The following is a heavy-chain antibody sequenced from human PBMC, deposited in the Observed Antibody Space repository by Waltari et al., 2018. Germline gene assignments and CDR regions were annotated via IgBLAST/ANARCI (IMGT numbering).Heavy chain of an antibody. CDR2: INHSGST. J-gene: IGHJ1*01. V-gene: IGHV4-34*01. Sequence: QVQLQQWGAGLLKPSETLSLTCAVYGGSFSGYYWSWIRQPPGKGLEWIGEINHSGSTNYTPSLKSRVTISVDTSKNQFSLKLSSVTAADTAVYYCASSFIHATVTTPLGGEHWGQGTLVTVSS. D-gene: IGHD4-17*01. CDR3: ASSFIHATVTTPLGGEH. CDR1: GGSFSGYY.